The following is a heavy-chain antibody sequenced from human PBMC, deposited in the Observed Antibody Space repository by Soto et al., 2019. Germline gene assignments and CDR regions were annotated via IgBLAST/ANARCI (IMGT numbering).Heavy chain of an antibody. CDR1: GFTFDDYT. CDR3: AGYSSGWYVWEDY. D-gene: IGHD6-19*01. J-gene: IGHJ4*02. V-gene: IGHV3-43*01. CDR2: ISWDGGST. Sequence: EVQLVESGGVVVQPGGSLRLSCAASGFTFDDYTMHWVRQAPGKGLEWVSLISWDGGSTYYADSVKGRFTISRDNSKNSLYLQMNSLRTEDTALYYCAGYSSGWYVWEDYWGQGTLVTVSS.